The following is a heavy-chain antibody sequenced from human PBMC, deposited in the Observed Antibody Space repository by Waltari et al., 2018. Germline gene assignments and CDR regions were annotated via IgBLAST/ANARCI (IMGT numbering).Heavy chain of an antibody. D-gene: IGHD3-10*01. V-gene: IGHV4-61*02. CDR1: GGSISSGSYY. Sequence: QVQLQESGPGLVKPSQTLSLTCTVSGGSISSGSYYWSWIRQPAGKGLEWIGRIHTSGSTNYNPSLKSRVTISVDTSKNQFSLKLCSVTAADTAVYYCARVSFGELYDWGQGTLVTVSS. J-gene: IGHJ4*02. CDR2: IHTSGST. CDR3: ARVSFGELYD.